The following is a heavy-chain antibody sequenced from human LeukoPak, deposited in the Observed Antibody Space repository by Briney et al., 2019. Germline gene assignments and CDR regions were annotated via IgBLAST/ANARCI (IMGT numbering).Heavy chain of an antibody. J-gene: IGHJ3*02. Sequence: SETLSLTCTVSGGSISSGSYYWSWIRQPPGKGLEWIGYIYYSGSTNYNPSLKSRVTISVDTSKNQFSLKLSSVTAADTAVYYCARSGSSSWYHAFDIWGQGTMVTVSS. CDR1: GGSISSGSYY. CDR2: IYYSGST. D-gene: IGHD6-13*01. V-gene: IGHV4-61*01. CDR3: ARSGSSSWYHAFDI.